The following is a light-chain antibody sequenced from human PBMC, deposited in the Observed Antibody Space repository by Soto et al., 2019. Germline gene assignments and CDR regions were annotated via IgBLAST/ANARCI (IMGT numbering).Light chain of an antibody. CDR2: DAS. CDR1: QSVSTY. J-gene: IGKJ5*01. CDR3: QQSSNWAPST. V-gene: IGKV3-11*01. Sequence: EIVLTQSPATLSLSAGERATLSCRASQSVSTYLAWYQQKPGKAPRLLIYDASNMATGIPARFSGSGSGTAYILSISSLQPEDFVVYYCQQSSNWAPSTFGQGTRLEIK.